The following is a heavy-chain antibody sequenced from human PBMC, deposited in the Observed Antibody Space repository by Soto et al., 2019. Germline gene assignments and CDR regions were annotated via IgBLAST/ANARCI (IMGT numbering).Heavy chain of an antibody. D-gene: IGHD6-19*01. CDR3: ARDLIAVGWYVGYFDL. V-gene: IGHV3-33*01. CDR2: IWYDGSNK. J-gene: IGHJ2*01. Sequence: QVQLVESGGGVVQPGRSLRLSCAASGFTFSSYGMHWVRQAPGKGLEWVAVIWYDGSNKYYADSVKGRFTISRDNSKNTLYLQMNSLRSEDTAVYYCARDLIAVGWYVGYFDLWGRGTLVTVSS. CDR1: GFTFSSYG.